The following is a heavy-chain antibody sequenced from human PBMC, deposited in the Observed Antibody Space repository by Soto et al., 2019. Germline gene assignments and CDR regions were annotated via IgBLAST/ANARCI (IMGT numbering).Heavy chain of an antibody. V-gene: IGHV3-30*18. CDR1: GFTFSSYG. CDR2: ISYDGSNK. J-gene: IGHJ6*02. D-gene: IGHD2-2*01. CDR3: AKVLTRGYCSSTSCYEDYYYYGMDV. Sequence: GGSLRLSCAASGFTFSSYGMHWVRQAPGKGLEWVAVISYDGSNKYYADSVKGRFTISRDNSKNTLYLQMNSLRAEDTAVYYCAKVLTRGYCSSTSCYEDYYYYGMDVWGQGTTVTVSS.